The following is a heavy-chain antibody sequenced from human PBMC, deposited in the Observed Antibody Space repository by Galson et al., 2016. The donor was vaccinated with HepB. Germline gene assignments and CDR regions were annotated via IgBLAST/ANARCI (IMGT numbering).Heavy chain of an antibody. D-gene: IGHD1-26*01. CDR2: MSYDGSNK. CDR1: GFTFSSYA. Sequence: SLRLSCAASGFTFSSYAMHWVRQAPGKGLEWVAVMSYDGSNKYYADSVKGRFTISRDNSKNTLYLQMNSLRVEDTAVYYCAKDGSYSGNPHGYFDYWGQGTLVTVSS. CDR3: AKDGSYSGNPHGYFDY. J-gene: IGHJ4*02. V-gene: IGHV3-30*18.